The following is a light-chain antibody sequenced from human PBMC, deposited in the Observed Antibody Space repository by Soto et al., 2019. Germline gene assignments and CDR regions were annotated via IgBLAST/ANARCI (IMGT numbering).Light chain of an antibody. CDR2: GNS. CDR3: QSYDSSLSGSL. CDR1: SSNIGAGYD. Sequence: QSVLTQPPSVSGAPGQSVTISCTGSSSNIGAGYDVHWYQQLPGTAPKLLIYGNSNRPSGVPDRFSGSKSGTSASLAITGLQAEDEADYYCQSYDSSLSGSLFGGGTKLTVL. J-gene: IGLJ2*01. V-gene: IGLV1-40*01.